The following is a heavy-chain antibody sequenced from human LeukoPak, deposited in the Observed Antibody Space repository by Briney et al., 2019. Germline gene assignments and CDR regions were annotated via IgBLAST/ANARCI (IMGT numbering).Heavy chain of an antibody. Sequence: PSETLSLTCIVSGGSISSYYWSWIRQPPGKGLEWIGYIYSSGSTNSNPSLKSRVTISVDPSKSQFSLKMTSVTAADTAVYYCARQGSGGRAFDIWGQGTMVTVSS. CDR1: GGSISSYY. D-gene: IGHD1-26*01. V-gene: IGHV4-59*08. CDR3: ARQGSGGRAFDI. CDR2: IYSSGST. J-gene: IGHJ3*02.